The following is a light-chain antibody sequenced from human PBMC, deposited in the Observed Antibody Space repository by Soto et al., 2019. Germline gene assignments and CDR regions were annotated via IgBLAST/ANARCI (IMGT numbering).Light chain of an antibody. Sequence: DIQLTQSPSVLSASVGDRVTITCRASQGINSYLAWYQQKPGKVPKLLIYAASNFNSGVPSRFSGSGSGTEFTLTISSQQPEDFATYYCQQLNSYPRTFGQGTKVEIK. CDR2: AAS. CDR1: QGINSY. CDR3: QQLNSYPRT. J-gene: IGKJ1*01. V-gene: IGKV1-9*01.